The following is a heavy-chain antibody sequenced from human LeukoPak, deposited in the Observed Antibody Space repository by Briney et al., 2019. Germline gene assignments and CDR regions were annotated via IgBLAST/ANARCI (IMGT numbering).Heavy chain of an antibody. Sequence: SETLSLTCAVYGGSFSGYYWSWIRQPPGKGLEWIGEINHSGSTNYNPSLKSRVTISVDTSKNQFSLKLSSVTAADTAVYYCARVEPAATADPWGQGTLVTVSS. J-gene: IGHJ5*02. V-gene: IGHV4-34*01. CDR3: ARVEPAATADP. CDR1: GGSFSGYY. CDR2: INHSGST. D-gene: IGHD2-2*01.